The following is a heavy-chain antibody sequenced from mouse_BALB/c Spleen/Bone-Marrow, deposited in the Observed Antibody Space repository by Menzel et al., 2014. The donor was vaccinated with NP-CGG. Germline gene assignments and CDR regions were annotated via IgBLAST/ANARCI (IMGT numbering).Heavy chain of an antibody. CDR1: GYSITSGY. J-gene: IGHJ1*01. Sequence: EVQVVESGPRLVKPSQTLSLTCSVTGYSITSGYWNWIRKFPGNKLEYMGHISYSGSTYYNPSLKSRISITRDTSTSQYYLQLNAVTTEDTATYYCARRDYGKHFDVWGAATTVTVSS. CDR2: ISYSGST. CDR3: ARRDYGKHFDV. D-gene: IGHD2-1*01. V-gene: IGHV3-8*02.